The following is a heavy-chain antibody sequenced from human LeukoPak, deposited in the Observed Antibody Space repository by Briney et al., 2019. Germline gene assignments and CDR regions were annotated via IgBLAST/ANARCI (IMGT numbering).Heavy chain of an antibody. Sequence: ASVKVSCKASGGTFSSYAISWVRQAPGQGLEWMGRIIPIFGTANYAQKFQGRVTITTDESTSTAYMELSSLRSEDTAVYYCARVFLGYYYDSSGLYYFDYWGQGTLATVSS. V-gene: IGHV1-69*05. CDR1: GGTFSSYA. CDR2: IIPIFGTA. J-gene: IGHJ4*02. D-gene: IGHD3-22*01. CDR3: ARVFLGYYYDSSGLYYFDY.